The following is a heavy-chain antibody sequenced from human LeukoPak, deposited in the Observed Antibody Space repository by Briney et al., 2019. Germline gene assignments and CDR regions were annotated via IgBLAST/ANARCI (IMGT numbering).Heavy chain of an antibody. D-gene: IGHD5-12*01. CDR3: ARGVATAKGPPYYFDY. Sequence: GASVKVSCKASGYVFTGYFMHWVRQAPEQGLEWMGRINPDSGGTNYAQKFQGRVTMTRDASISAAYMELSRLRSDDTAVFYCARGVATAKGPPYYFDYWGQGTLVTASS. J-gene: IGHJ4*02. CDR1: GYVFTGYF. CDR2: INPDSGGT. V-gene: IGHV1-2*06.